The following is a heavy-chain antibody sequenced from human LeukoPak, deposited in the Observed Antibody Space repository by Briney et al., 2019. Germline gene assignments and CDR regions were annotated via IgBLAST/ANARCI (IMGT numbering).Heavy chain of an antibody. Sequence: GGSLRLSCAASGFTFSSYEMNWVRQAPGKGLEWGSYISSSGSTIYYADSVKGRFTISRDNAKNSLYLQMNSLRAEDTAVYYCARSDIVATNDAFDIWGQGTMVTVSS. J-gene: IGHJ3*02. CDR2: ISSSGSTI. V-gene: IGHV3-48*03. CDR1: GFTFSSYE. D-gene: IGHD5-12*01. CDR3: ARSDIVATNDAFDI.